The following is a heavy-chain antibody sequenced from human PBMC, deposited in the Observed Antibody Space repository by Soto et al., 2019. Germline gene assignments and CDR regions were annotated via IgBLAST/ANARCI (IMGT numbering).Heavy chain of an antibody. Sequence: PGGSLRLSCAASGFTFSSYAMSWVRQAPGKGLEWVSTIRGSGGSADYANSVKGRFTISRDNPQNTLYLEMNSLRAEDTAIYYCAKDRFHVVVTVSIFDPWGQGTLVTVSS. V-gene: IGHV3-23*01. CDR3: AKDRFHVVVTVSIFDP. CDR2: IRGSGGSA. CDR1: GFTFSSYA. J-gene: IGHJ5*02. D-gene: IGHD2-21*02.